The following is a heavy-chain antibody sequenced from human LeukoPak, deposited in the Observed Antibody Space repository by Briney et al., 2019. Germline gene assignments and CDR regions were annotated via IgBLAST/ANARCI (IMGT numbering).Heavy chain of an antibody. CDR3: ARESVVVPAAPQDYYGMDV. J-gene: IGHJ6*02. CDR1: GFTFSSHW. V-gene: IGHV3-74*01. Sequence: GGSLRLSCAASGFTFSSHWMHWVRQAPGKGLVWVSRIKSKTDGGTTDYAAPVKGRFTISRDNAKNTLYLQMNSLRAEDTAVYYCARESVVVPAAPQDYYGMDVWGQGTTVTVSS. D-gene: IGHD2-2*01. CDR2: IKSKTDGGTT.